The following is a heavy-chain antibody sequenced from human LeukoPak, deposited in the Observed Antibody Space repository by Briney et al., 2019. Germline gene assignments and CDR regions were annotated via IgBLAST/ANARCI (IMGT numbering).Heavy chain of an antibody. CDR2: IYYSEST. V-gene: IGHV4-59*08. D-gene: IGHD3-22*01. Sequence: PSETLSLTCTVSGGSISSSYWSWIRQPPGKGLDWIGYIYYSESTNYNPSLKSRITISQDTSKNQFSLRLNSVTAADTAVYYCARHYSPYDSSGFYYYFDYWGQGILVTVSS. CDR3: ARHYSPYDSSGFYYYFDY. J-gene: IGHJ4*02. CDR1: GGSISSSY.